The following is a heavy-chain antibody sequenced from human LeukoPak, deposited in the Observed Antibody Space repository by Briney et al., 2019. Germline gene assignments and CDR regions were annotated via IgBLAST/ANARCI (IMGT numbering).Heavy chain of an antibody. D-gene: IGHD6-19*01. CDR2: IYHSGST. Sequence: PSETLSLTCVVSGYSISSGYYWGWIRQPPGKGLEWIGSIYHSGSTYYNPSLKSRVTISVDTSKNQFSLKLSSVTAADTAVYYCARVLYSSGWYFDYWGQGTLVTVSS. V-gene: IGHV4-38-2*01. CDR1: GYSISSGYY. CDR3: ARVLYSSGWYFDY. J-gene: IGHJ4*02.